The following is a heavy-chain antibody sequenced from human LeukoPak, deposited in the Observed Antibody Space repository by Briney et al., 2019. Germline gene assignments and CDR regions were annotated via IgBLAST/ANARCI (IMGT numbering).Heavy chain of an antibody. V-gene: IGHV3-30-3*01. Sequence: GGSLRLSCAASGFTFSSYAMHWVRQAPGKGLEWVAVISYDGSNKYCADSVKGRFTISRDNSKNTLYLQMNSLRAEDTAVYYCARDRQKDAFDIWGQGTMVTVSS. CDR2: ISYDGSNK. CDR3: ARDRQKDAFDI. J-gene: IGHJ3*02. CDR1: GFTFSSYA.